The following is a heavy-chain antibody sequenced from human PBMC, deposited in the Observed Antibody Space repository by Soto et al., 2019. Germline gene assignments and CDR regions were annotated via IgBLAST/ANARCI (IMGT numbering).Heavy chain of an antibody. V-gene: IGHV2-70*04. J-gene: IGHJ4*02. CDR2: IGWDDDK. CDR1: GFSLSTSGMR. Sequence: ASGPTLVNPTQTLTLTCTFSGFSLSTSGMRVSWIRQPPGKALEWLARIGWDDDKFYSTSLKTRLTISKDTSKNQVVLTMTNMDPVDTATYYCARTKNRWGSDYFDYWGQGTLVTVSS. D-gene: IGHD3-16*01. CDR3: ARTKNRWGSDYFDY.